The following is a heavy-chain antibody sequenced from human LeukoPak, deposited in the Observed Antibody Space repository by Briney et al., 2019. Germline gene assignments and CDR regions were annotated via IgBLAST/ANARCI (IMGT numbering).Heavy chain of an antibody. V-gene: IGHV3-7*01. Sequence: GGSLRLSCAASGFTFTAYWMSWVRQAPGKGLEWVANIKQDGSEKHYVDSVKGRFTISRDNAKNSLYLQMNSLRAEDTAAYYCARDFYGDYALSAFDIWGQGTMVTVSS. J-gene: IGHJ3*02. CDR1: GFTFTAYW. CDR3: ARDFYGDYALSAFDI. CDR2: IKQDGSEK. D-gene: IGHD4-17*01.